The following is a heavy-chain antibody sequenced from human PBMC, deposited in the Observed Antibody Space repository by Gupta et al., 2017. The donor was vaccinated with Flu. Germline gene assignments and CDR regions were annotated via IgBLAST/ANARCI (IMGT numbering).Heavy chain of an antibody. J-gene: IGHJ6*02. Sequence: EVRLLESGGGLVRPGGSLRLSCVASGFTFRPSTFNWVPRPPGKGLEWLASISRSSGYIYYADSVKGRFTISRDNSKTSLYLQMNSLRDEDTALYYCARLGGSGTAFHYFYGLDVWGRGTAVTVSS. CDR2: ISRSSGYI. V-gene: IGHV3-21*02. D-gene: IGHD2-15*01. CDR3: ARLGGSGTAFHYFYGLDV. CDR1: GFTFRPST.